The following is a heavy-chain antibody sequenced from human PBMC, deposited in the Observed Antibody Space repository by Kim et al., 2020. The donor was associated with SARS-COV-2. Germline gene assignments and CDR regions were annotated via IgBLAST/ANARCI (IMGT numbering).Heavy chain of an antibody. CDR3: ATGPIWNVVIRD. D-gene: IGHD2-21*01. V-gene: IGHV3-21*06. CDR2: ISSPSSSK. CDR1: GFPFSHYD. Sequence: GGSLRLSCAASGFPFSHYDMHWVRQAPGKGLEWVSCISSPSSSKFYADSAKGRFTVSRDNAKNSVFLQMNSLRADDTAVYFCATGPIWNVVIRDWGQGTQVTVSA. J-gene: IGHJ4*02.